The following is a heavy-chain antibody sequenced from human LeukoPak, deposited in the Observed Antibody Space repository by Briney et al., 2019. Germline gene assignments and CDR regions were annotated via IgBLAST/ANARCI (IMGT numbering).Heavy chain of an antibody. J-gene: IGHJ4*02. CDR1: GGTFSSYA. Sequence: SVKVSCKASGGTFSSYAISWVRQAPGQGLEWMGGIIPIFGTANYAQKFQGRVTITADEFTSTAYMELSSLRSEDTAVYYCAPITYYYDSSGYSYWGQGTLVTVSS. CDR3: APITYYYDSSGYSY. CDR2: IIPIFGTA. D-gene: IGHD3-22*01. V-gene: IGHV1-69*13.